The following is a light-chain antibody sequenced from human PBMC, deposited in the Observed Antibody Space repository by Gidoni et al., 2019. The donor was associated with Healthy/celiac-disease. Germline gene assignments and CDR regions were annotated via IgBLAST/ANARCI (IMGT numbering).Light chain of an antibody. J-gene: IGLJ3*02. CDR1: KLGDKY. Sequence: SYELTQPPSVSVSPGQTASITCSVDKLGDKYACWYQQKPGQSPVLVIYQESKRPSGISGRFSGSNSGNTATLTISGTQAMDEADYYCQAWDSRGVFGGGTKLTVL. V-gene: IGLV3-1*01. CDR3: QAWDSRGV. CDR2: QES.